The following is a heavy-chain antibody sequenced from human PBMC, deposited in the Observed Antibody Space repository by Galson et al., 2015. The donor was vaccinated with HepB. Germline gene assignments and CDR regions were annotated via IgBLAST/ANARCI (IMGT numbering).Heavy chain of an antibody. V-gene: IGHV4-39*02. CDR3: ARLAHDTSGLYYDY. J-gene: IGHJ4*02. D-gene: IGHD3-22*01. Sequence: SETLSLTCTVSGDSISGSTYYWGWIRQPPGTGLEWIGNIYSGGTTYYNPSLKSRVTISVDTSKNHFSLNLISVTAADTAAYYCARLAHDTSGLYYDYWGQGTLVTVSS. CDR2: IYSGGTT. CDR1: GDSISGSTYY.